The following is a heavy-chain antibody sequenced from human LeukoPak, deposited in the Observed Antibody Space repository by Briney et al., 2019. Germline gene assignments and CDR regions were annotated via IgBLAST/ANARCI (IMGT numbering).Heavy chain of an antibody. D-gene: IGHD5-18*01. Sequence: ASVKVSCKASGGTFSSYAISWVRQAPGQGLEWMGGIIPIFGTANYAQKFQGRVTMTRDTSTSTVYMELSSLRSEDTAVYYCARVGTAMVTIPPDYWGQGTLVTVSS. CDR1: GGTFSSYA. V-gene: IGHV1-69*05. CDR3: ARVGTAMVTIPPDY. CDR2: IIPIFGTA. J-gene: IGHJ4*02.